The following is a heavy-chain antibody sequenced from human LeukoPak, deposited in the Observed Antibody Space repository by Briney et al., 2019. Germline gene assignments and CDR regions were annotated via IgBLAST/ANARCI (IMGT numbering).Heavy chain of an antibody. V-gene: IGHV4-59*01. Sequence: SETLSLTCSVSGGSISNYYWSWIRQPPGKGLEWIGFIYYSGSTKYNPSLKSRVTISVDTSKNQCSLKLNSVTAADTAVYYCARGHPSRTTFALNWFDPWGQGTLVTVSS. CDR3: ARGHPSRTTFALNWFDP. D-gene: IGHD1-1*01. CDR1: GGSISNYY. J-gene: IGHJ5*02. CDR2: IYYSGST.